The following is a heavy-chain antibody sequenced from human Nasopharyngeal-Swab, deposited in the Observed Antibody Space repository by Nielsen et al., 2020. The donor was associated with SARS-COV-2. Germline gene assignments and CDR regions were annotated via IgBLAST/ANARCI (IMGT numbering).Heavy chain of an antibody. CDR3: ARVRLGYDFWSGHTFDY. V-gene: IGHV4-61*02. J-gene: IGHJ4*02. CDR2: IYTSGST. D-gene: IGHD3-3*01. Sequence: SETLSLTCTVSGGSISSGSYYWSWIRQPAGKGLEWIGRIYTSGSTNYNPSLKSRVTISVDTSKNQFSLKLSSVTAADTAVYYCARVRLGYDFWSGHTFDYWGQGTLVTVSS. CDR1: GGSISSGSYY.